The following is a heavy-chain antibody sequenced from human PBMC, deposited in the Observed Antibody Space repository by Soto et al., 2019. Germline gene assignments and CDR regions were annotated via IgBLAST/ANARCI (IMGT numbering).Heavy chain of an antibody. J-gene: IGHJ6*02. CDR1: GYSFTDYH. CDR2: INPKSGGT. Sequence: VASVKVSCKASGYSFTDYHIHWVRQAPGQGLEWLGRINPKSGGTSTAQKFQGWVTMTTDTSISTASMELTRLTSDDTAIYYCARGDSTDCSNGVCSFFYNHDMAVWG. V-gene: IGHV1-2*04. CDR3: ARGDSTDCSNGVCSFFYNHDMAV. D-gene: IGHD2-8*01.